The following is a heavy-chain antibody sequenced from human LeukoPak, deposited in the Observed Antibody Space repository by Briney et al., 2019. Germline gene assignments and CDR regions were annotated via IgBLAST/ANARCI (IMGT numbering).Heavy chain of an antibody. CDR2: ISWDGGST. CDR3: AKDFYGDYRLGNYFDY. V-gene: IGHV3-43D*03. D-gene: IGHD4-17*01. Sequence: GGSLRLPCAASGFTFDDYAMHWVRQAPGKGLEWVSLISWDGGSTYYADSVKGRFTISRDNSKNSLYLQMNSLRAEDTALYYCAKDFYGDYRLGNYFDYWGQGTLVTVSS. J-gene: IGHJ4*02. CDR1: GFTFDDYA.